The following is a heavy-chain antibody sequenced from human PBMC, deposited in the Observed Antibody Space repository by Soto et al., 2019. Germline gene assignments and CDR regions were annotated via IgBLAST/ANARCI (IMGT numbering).Heavy chain of an antibody. CDR2: ISGSGGST. D-gene: IGHD2-21*02. CDR3: AKTSSSGGDYYYYYGMDV. J-gene: IGHJ6*02. CDR1: GFTFSSYA. Sequence: EVQLLESGGGLVQPGGSLRLSCAASGFTFSSYAMSWVRQAPGKGLEWVSAISGSGGSTYYADSVKGRFTISRDNSKNTLYLQMSSLRAEDTAVYYCAKTSSSGGDYYYYYGMDVWGQGTTVTVSS. V-gene: IGHV3-23*01.